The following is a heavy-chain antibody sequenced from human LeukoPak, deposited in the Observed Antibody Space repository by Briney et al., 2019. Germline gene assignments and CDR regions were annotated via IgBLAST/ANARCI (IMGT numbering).Heavy chain of an antibody. Sequence: SETLSLTCTVSGYSISSGYYWGWVRQPPGKGLGWIGSIYHSGSTYYNPSLKSRVTISVDTSKNQFSLKLSSVTAAATAVYYCARGTRHFDYWGQGTLVTVSS. V-gene: IGHV4-38-2*02. CDR3: ARGTRHFDY. CDR2: IYHSGST. CDR1: GYSISSGYY. J-gene: IGHJ4*02. D-gene: IGHD1-14*01.